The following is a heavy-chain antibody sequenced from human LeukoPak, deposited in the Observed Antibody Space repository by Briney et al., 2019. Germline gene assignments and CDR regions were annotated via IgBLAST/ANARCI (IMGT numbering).Heavy chain of an antibody. CDR2: INHSGST. CDR1: GGSFSGYY. D-gene: IGHD4-4*01. J-gene: IGHJ4*02. Sequence: SETLSLTCAVYGGSFSGYYWSWIRQPPGKGLEWIGEINHSGSTNYNPSLKSRVTISVDTSKNQFSLKLSSVTAADTAVYYCARDYSNYGGFDYWGQGTLVTVSS. CDR3: ARDYSNYGGFDY. V-gene: IGHV4-34*01.